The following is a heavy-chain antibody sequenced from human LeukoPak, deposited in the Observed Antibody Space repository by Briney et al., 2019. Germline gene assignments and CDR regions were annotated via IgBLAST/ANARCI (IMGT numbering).Heavy chain of an antibody. D-gene: IGHD3-3*01. CDR3: ARGVLRAFYYMDV. CDR2: IYPSGST. J-gene: IGHJ6*03. CDR1: GFTFKNAW. Sequence: LSCAASGFTFKNAWMSWVRQAPGKGLEWIGRIYPSGSTNFNPSLKSRVTISLDTSKNHFSLNLSSVTAADTAVYYCARGVLRAFYYMDVWGNGTTVTVSS. V-gene: IGHV4-4*08.